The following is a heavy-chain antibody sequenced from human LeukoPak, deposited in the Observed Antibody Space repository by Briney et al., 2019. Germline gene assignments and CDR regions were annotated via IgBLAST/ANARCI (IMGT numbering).Heavy chain of an antibody. CDR3: ARRYCSSTSCYRGPYNWFAP. J-gene: IGHJ5*02. D-gene: IGHD2-2*02. CDR2: IKHDGSEE. Sequence: GGSLRLSCAASGITFSSLWMSWFRQAPGKGLEWVADIKHDGSEEHYVASVKGRFTISRGNAKLYLQMNNLRAEDTAVYYCARRYCSSTSCYRGPYNWFAPWGQGTLVTVSS. V-gene: IGHV3-7*01. CDR1: GITFSSLW.